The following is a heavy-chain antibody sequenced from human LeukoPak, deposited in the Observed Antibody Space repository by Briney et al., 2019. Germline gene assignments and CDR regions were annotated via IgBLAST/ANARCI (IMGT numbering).Heavy chain of an antibody. J-gene: IGHJ4*02. CDR2: TRNKANSYTT. V-gene: IGHV3-72*01. Sequence: GGSLRLSCAASGFTFSSYAMHWVRQAPGRGLEWVGRTRNKANSYTTEYAASVKGRFTISRDDSKNSLYLQMNSLKTEDTAVYYCARVAATVTTHFDSWGQGTLVTVSS. CDR3: ARVAATVTTHFDS. CDR1: GFTFSSYA. D-gene: IGHD4-17*01.